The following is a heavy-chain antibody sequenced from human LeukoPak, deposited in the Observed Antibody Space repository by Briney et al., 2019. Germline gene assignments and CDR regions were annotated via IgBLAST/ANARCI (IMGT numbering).Heavy chain of an antibody. D-gene: IGHD6-19*01. J-gene: IGHJ4*02. CDR3: ARAGGSVGWYGTIDS. CDR1: GGSISSGSYY. CDR2: LYTSGST. V-gene: IGHV4-61*09. Sequence: SETLSLTCTVSGGSISSGSYYWTWIRQPAGKGLEWIGHLYTSGSTTYNPSLQSRVTISADPSKNQFSLRLTSVTAADTAVYYCARAGGSVGWYGTIDSWGQGMLVTVSS.